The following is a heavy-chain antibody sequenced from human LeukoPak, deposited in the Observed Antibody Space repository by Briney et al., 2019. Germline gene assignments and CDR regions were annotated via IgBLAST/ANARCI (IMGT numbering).Heavy chain of an antibody. CDR3: AKQLSSRRYYYYYYGMDV. J-gene: IGHJ6*02. CDR2: ISGSGGST. CDR1: GFTFSSYA. Sequence: GGSLRLSCAASGFTFSSYAMSWVRQAPGKGLEWVSAISGSGGSTYYADSVKGRFTISRDNSKNTLYLQMNSLRAEDTAVYYCAKQLSSRRYYYYYYGMDVWGQGTTVTVSS. V-gene: IGHV3-23*01. D-gene: IGHD6-13*01.